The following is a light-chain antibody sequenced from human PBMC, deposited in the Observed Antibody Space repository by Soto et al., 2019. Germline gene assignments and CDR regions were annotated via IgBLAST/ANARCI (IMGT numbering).Light chain of an antibody. Sequence: QAVVTQPPSVSGTPGQRVNMSCSGSSSNIGSKSVSWYQHLPQTAPKLLIYSNNQRPSGVPGRFSGSKSGTSASLAISGLQSDDETQYYCAAWDDSLNVLVFGGGTKLTV. J-gene: IGLJ2*01. V-gene: IGLV1-44*01. CDR1: SSNIGSKS. CDR2: SNN. CDR3: AAWDDSLNVLV.